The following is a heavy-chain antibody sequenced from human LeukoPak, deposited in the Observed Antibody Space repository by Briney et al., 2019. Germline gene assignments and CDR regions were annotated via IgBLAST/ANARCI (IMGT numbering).Heavy chain of an antibody. Sequence: GGSLRLSCAASGFIFSDYWMHWVRQAPGKGLEWVSAISATGGGTYYADSVKGRFTISRDNSKNTLYLQMNSLRAEDTAVYYCAKVGFSEMEWLLYSDHWGQGTLVTVSS. D-gene: IGHD3-3*01. CDR3: AKVGFSEMEWLLYSDH. CDR1: GFIFSDYW. CDR2: ISATGGGT. J-gene: IGHJ4*02. V-gene: IGHV3-23*01.